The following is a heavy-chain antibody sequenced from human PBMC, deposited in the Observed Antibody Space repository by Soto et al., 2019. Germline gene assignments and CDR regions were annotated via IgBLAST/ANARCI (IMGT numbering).Heavy chain of an antibody. CDR2: IFANGHT. Sequence: SETLSLTCIVSGGSISEKYWNWVRQPPGKGLEWIGLIFANGHTDYNPSLKSRVTMSVDASKNQFSLRLTSMTAADTAVYYCVASLAASGLNWLDPWGRGPWSPSPQ. CDR1: GGSISEKY. J-gene: IGHJ5*02. D-gene: IGHD6-13*01. V-gene: IGHV4-4*07. CDR3: VASLAASGLNWLDP.